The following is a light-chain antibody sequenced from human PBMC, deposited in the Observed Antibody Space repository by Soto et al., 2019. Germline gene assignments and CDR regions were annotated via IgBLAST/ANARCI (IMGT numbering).Light chain of an antibody. CDR2: GNS. CDR1: SSNIGAGYD. J-gene: IGLJ3*02. V-gene: IGLV1-40*03. CDR3: QSYDISLTTWV. Sequence: QAVVTQPPSVSGAPRQRVTISCTGSSSNIGAGYDVHWYQQLPGTAPKLLIYGNSNRPSGVPDRFSGSKSGASASLAITGLQAEDEADYYCQSYDISLTTWVFGGVTKLTVL.